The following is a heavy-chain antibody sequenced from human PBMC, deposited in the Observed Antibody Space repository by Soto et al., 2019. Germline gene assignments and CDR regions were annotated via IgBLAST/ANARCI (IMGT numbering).Heavy chain of an antibody. V-gene: IGHV3-48*02. Sequence: EVELVESGGGLAQPGGSLRLSCAASGFIYSSYTMHWVRQAPGKGLEWISYITSSSTSIMYYADSVKGRFTISRDNAKNSLYLQMNSLRDDDTAVYYCVRDRAWAFDYWGQGTPVTVSS. D-gene: IGHD3-10*01. J-gene: IGHJ4*02. CDR3: VRDRAWAFDY. CDR2: ITSSSTSIM. CDR1: GFIYSSYT.